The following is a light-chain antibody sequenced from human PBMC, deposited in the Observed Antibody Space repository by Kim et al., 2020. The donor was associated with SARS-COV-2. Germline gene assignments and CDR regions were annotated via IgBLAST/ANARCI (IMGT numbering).Light chain of an antibody. J-gene: IGKJ5*01. V-gene: IGKV2-30*01. Sequence: DVVMTQSPLSLPVTLGQPASISCRSSQSLVYSDGNTYLNWFQQRPGQSRRRLIYKVSNRDSGVPDRFSGIGSDTNFTLKISRVEAEDVGVYYCMQGIHPITFGRGKRLEIK. CDR3: MQGIHPIT. CDR1: QSLVYSDGNTY. CDR2: KVS.